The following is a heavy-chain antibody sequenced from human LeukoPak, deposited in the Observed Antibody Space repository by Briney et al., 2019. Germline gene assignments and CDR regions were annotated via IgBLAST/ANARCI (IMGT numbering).Heavy chain of an antibody. CDR1: GLTVSSYS. Sequence: GGSLRLSCVASGLTVSSYSMNWVRQAPGKGLEWVSYISSSSSTIYYADSVKGRFTISRDNAKNSLDLQVNSLRDEDTAVYYCARARASGRSGFDYWGQGTLVTVSS. J-gene: IGHJ4*02. CDR3: ARARASGRSGFDY. CDR2: ISSSSSTI. V-gene: IGHV3-48*02. D-gene: IGHD2-15*01.